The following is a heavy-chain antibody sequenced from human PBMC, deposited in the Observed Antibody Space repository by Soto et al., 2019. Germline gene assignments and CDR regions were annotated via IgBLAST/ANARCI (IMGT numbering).Heavy chain of an antibody. CDR2: ISGGATYT. V-gene: IGHV3-11*05. J-gene: IGHJ4*02. CDR1: GFTFTNYY. CDR3: ARGDYYDGSGYPTTDY. D-gene: IGHD3-22*01. Sequence: QVQLVESGGGLVKPGGSLRLSCAASGFTFTNYYMTWIRQAPGRGLEWVSYISGGATYTNYADSVKGRFTISRDNAKNSLFLQMSSLTAEDTAIYYCARGDYYDGSGYPTTDYWGQGTLVTVSS.